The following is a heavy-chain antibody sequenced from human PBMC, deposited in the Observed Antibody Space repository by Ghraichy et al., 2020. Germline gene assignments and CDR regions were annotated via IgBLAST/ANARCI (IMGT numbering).Heavy chain of an antibody. D-gene: IGHD3-22*01. CDR2: ISAYNGNT. CDR1: GYTFTSYG. V-gene: IGHV1-18*01. J-gene: IGHJ6*01. Sequence: ASVKVSCKASGYTFTSYGISWVRQAPGQGLEWMGWISAYNGNTKYAQKLQGRVTMTTDTSTSTAYMELRSLRSDDTAVYYCARERHYYESSGLYSPNYYYGMDVWGQGATVTVSS. CDR3: ARERHYYESSGLYSPNYYYGMDV.